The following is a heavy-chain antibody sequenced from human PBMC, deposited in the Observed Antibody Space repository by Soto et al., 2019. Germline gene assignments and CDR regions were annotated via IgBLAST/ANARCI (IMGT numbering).Heavy chain of an antibody. J-gene: IGHJ3*01. CDR3: ARARWYDAFDV. Sequence: AETLSLTCAVSGFFISSGTYWGWIRKPTGKGLEWIGSIFHGGNTYYNPSLKSRVTISVDMSKNQFSLKLNSVTAADTAVYYCARARWYDAFDVWGQGTVVTVS. CDR1: GFFISSGTY. V-gene: IGHV4-38-2*01. CDR2: IFHGGNT. D-gene: IGHD2-15*01.